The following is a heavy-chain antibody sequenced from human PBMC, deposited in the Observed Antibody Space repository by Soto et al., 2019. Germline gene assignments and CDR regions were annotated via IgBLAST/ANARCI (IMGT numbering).Heavy chain of an antibody. V-gene: IGHV3-48*02. Sequence: EVQLVESGGGLVQPGGSLRLSCAASGFTFSSYGMNWVRQAPGKGLEWVSHIGGSTSVTHYADSVKGRFTISRDNAKNSLFLQMNTLRDEDTAVYYCARDRPLGVHTYVCDYWGQGTLVTVSS. CDR2: IGGSTSVT. D-gene: IGHD5-18*01. CDR1: GFTFSSYG. CDR3: ARDRPLGVHTYVCDY. J-gene: IGHJ4*02.